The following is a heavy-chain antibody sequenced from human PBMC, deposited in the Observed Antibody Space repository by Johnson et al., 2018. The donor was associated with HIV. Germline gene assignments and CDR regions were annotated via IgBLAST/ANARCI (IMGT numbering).Heavy chain of an antibody. V-gene: IGHV3-11*04. Sequence: QVQLVESGGGLVQPGGSLRLSCAASGFTFSDYYMHWVRQAPGQGLEWVSFISSSGSTKYYADSVKGRFTISRDNSKNTLYLQMNSVRGEDTAVYYCARAYVVEREMVTVGGAGSAFDIWGQGTMVTVSS. CDR2: ISSSGSTK. CDR1: GFTFSDYY. D-gene: IGHD5-24*01. CDR3: ARAYVVEREMVTVGGAGSAFDI. J-gene: IGHJ3*02.